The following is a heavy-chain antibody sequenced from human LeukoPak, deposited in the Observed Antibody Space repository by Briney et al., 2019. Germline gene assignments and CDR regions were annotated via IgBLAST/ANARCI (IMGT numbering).Heavy chain of an antibody. Sequence: GGSLRLSCAASEFTFSNYWMHWVRQAPGKGLVWVSIINTDTRGTYYADSVKGRFTISRDNAKNTLYLQMNSLRAEDTAVYYCARAGAYHFDNWGQGTLVTVSS. CDR3: ARAGAYHFDN. J-gene: IGHJ4*02. CDR1: EFTFSNYW. D-gene: IGHD3-16*01. CDR2: INTDTRGT. V-gene: IGHV3-74*01.